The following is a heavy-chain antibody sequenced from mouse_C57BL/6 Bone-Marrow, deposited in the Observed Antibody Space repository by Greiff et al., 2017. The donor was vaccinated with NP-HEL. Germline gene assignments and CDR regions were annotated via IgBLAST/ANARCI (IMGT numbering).Heavy chain of an antibody. CDR1: GYSITSGYY. CDR3: AREDYDVESWAY. J-gene: IGHJ3*01. CDR2: ISYDGSN. V-gene: IGHV3-6*01. D-gene: IGHD2-4*01. Sequence: VQLKESGPGLVKPSQSLSLTCSVTGYSITSGYYWNWIRQFPGNKLEWMGYISYDGSNNYNPSLKNRISITRDTSKNQFFLKLNSVTTEDTATYYCAREDYDVESWAYWGQGTLVTVSA.